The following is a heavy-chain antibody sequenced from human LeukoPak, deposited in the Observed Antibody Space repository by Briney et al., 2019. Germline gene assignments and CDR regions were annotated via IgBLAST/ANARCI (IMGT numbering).Heavy chain of an antibody. CDR3: ARAAYYYDSSGYYYY. J-gene: IGHJ4*02. Sequence: GGSLRLSCAASGFTFSSYWMHWVRQAPGKGLVWVSRINSDGSSTSYADSVKGRFTISRDNAKNTLYLQMNSLRAEDTAVYYCARAAYYYDSSGYYYYWGQGTLVTVSS. V-gene: IGHV3-74*01. CDR2: INSDGSST. D-gene: IGHD3-22*01. CDR1: GFTFSSYW.